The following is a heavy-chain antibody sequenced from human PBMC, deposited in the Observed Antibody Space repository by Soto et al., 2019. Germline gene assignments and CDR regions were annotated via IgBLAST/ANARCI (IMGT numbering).Heavy chain of an antibody. J-gene: IGHJ6*03. CDR2: IYYSGST. CDR3: ARGVWESDYYYYYYMDV. Sequence: QPPGKGLEWIGYIYYSGSTNYNPSLKSRVTISVDTSKNQFSLKLSSVTAADTAVYYCARGVWESDYYYYYYMDVWGKGTTVTVSS. V-gene: IGHV4-59*01. D-gene: IGHD1-26*01.